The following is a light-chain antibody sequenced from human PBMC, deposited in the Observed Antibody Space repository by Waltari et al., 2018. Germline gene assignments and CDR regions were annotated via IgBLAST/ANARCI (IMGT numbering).Light chain of an antibody. CDR1: SSDVGSYNL. CDR2: EGS. CDR3: CSYAGSSTPNWV. J-gene: IGLJ3*02. V-gene: IGLV2-23*01. Sequence: QSALTQPASVSGSPGQSITISCTGISSDVGSYNLVSWYQQHPGKSPKLMIYEGSERPAGVSNRVSGSKSGNTASLTISVLQAEDEADYYCCSYAGSSTPNWVFGGGTKLTVL.